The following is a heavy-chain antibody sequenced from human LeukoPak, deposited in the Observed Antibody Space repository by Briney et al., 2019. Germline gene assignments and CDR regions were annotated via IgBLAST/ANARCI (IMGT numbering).Heavy chain of an antibody. Sequence: SETLSLTCAVYGGSFSGYYWSRIRQPPGKGLEWIGEINHSGSTNYNPSLKSRVTISVDTSKNQFSLKLSSVTAADTAVYYCATHDCSSTSCYSNWFDPWGQGTLVTVSS. V-gene: IGHV4-34*01. CDR1: GGSFSGYY. CDR3: ATHDCSSTSCYSNWFDP. CDR2: INHSGST. D-gene: IGHD2-2*02. J-gene: IGHJ5*02.